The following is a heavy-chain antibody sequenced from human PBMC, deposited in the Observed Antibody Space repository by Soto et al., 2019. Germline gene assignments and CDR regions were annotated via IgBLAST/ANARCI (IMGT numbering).Heavy chain of an antibody. V-gene: IGHV4-61*01. CDR1: GGSVSSGSYY. CDR3: ARDRYDFWSGYLYYYYGMDV. CDR2: IYYSGST. D-gene: IGHD3-3*01. J-gene: IGHJ6*02. Sequence: SETLSLTCTVSGGSVSSGSYYWSWIRQPPGKGLEWIGYIYYSGSTNYNPSLESRVTISVDTSKNQFSLKLSSVTAAGTAVYYCARDRYDFWSGYLYYYYGMDVWGQGTTVTVS.